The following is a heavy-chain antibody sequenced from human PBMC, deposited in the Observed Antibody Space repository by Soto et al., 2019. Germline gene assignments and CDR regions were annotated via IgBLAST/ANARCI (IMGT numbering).Heavy chain of an antibody. CDR1: GFTVSSNY. CDR3: ARDQGSSYYGMDV. J-gene: IGHJ6*02. CDR2: IYSGGST. Sequence: EVKLVETGGGLIQPGGSLRLSCAASGFTVSSNYMSWVRQAPGKGLEWVSVIYSGGSTYYAVFVKGRFAISIDNYKNTLYRQMNSLRADDAAVYYCARDQGSSYYGMDVWGQGTTVTVS. V-gene: IGHV3-53*02.